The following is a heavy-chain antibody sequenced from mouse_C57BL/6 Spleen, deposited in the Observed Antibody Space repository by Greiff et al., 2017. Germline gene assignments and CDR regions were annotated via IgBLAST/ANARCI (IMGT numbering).Heavy chain of an antibody. CDR2: IHPNSGST. Sequence: QVQLQQPGAELVKPGASVKLSCKASGYTFTSYWMHWVKQRPGQGLEWIGMIHPNSGSTNYNEKFKSKATLTVDNAYSTAYMQLSLLTSEDSAVYYCAGGASTTVVYFDVWGQGTTLTVSS. CDR3: AGGASTTVVYFDV. CDR1: GYTFTSYW. D-gene: IGHD1-1*01. J-gene: IGHJ2*01. V-gene: IGHV1-64*01.